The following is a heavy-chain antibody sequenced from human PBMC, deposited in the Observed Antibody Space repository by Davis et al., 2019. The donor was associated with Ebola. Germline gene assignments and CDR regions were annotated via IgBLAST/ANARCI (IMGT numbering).Heavy chain of an antibody. D-gene: IGHD3-10*01. V-gene: IGHV1-18*01. CDR3: ARSITMVQPKGWFDP. J-gene: IGHJ5*02. CDR2: ISAYNGNT. Sequence: AASVKVSCKASGYTFTSYGISWVRQAPGQGLEWMGLISAYNGNTNYAQKLQGRVTMTTDTSTSTAYMELRSLRSDDTAVYYCARSITMVQPKGWFDPWGQGTLVTVSS. CDR1: GYTFTSYG.